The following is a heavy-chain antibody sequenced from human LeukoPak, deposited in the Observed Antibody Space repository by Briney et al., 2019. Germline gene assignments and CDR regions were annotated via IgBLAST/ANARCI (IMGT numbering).Heavy chain of an antibody. CDR3: ARFALQPY. J-gene: IGHJ4*02. CDR1: GYSFTGYY. CDR2: INPNSGDT. Sequence: ASVKVSCKASGYSFTGYYMHWVRQAPRQGLERMGWINPNSGDTKYAETFQGRVIMTRDTSINTAYMELSRLTSDDTAAYYCARFALQPYWGQGTLVTVSS. V-gene: IGHV1-2*02.